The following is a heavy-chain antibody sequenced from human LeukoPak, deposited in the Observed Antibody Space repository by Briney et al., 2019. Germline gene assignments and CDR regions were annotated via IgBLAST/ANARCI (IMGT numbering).Heavy chain of an antibody. Sequence: GGSLRLSCVASGSTVSRYWMSWVRHAPGKGLQWVANIKEDGSGKNYADSVKGRFTISRDNARNSVYLDMNSLRAEDTAVYYCARDQHYHYYMDVWGKGTTVTVSS. CDR1: GSTVSRYW. J-gene: IGHJ6*03. V-gene: IGHV3-7*01. CDR2: IKEDGSGK. CDR3: ARDQHYHYYMDV.